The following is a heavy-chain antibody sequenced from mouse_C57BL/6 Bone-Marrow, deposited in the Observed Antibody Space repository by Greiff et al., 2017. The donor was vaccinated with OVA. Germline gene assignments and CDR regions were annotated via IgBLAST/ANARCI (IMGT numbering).Heavy chain of an antibody. CDR1: GFTFSDYY. J-gene: IGHJ1*03. CDR3: ASRMVTGNWYFDV. CDR2: ISNGGGST. D-gene: IGHD2-2*01. Sequence: EVMLVESGGGLVQPGGSLKLSCAASGFTFSDYYMYWVRQTPEKRLEWVAYISNGGGSTYYPATVQGRFTISRDNAKNTLYLQMSRLKSEDTAMYYWASRMVTGNWYFDVWGTGTTVTVSS. V-gene: IGHV5-12*01.